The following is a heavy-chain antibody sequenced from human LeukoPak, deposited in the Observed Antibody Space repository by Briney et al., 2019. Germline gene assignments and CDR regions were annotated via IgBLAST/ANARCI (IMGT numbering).Heavy chain of an antibody. Sequence: SETLSLTCIVSGDSISSTNYYWGWIRQPPGKGLEWIGSISYSDNTYYNPSLKSRVSISEDKSKNQFSLKLSSVTAADTAVYYCARVLSGNYYDSSGPRPSGRLYYYYYYMDVWGKGTTVTVSS. CDR1: GDSISSTNYY. V-gene: IGHV4-39*07. D-gene: IGHD3-22*01. CDR2: ISYSDNT. CDR3: ARVLSGNYYDSSGPRPSGRLYYYYYYMDV. J-gene: IGHJ6*03.